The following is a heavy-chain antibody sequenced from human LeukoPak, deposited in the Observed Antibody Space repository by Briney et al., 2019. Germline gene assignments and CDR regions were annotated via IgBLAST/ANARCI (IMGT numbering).Heavy chain of an antibody. D-gene: IGHD1-1*01. CDR3: ARGGRWEHFDY. Sequence: SDTLSLTCTVSGGYISTYYWSWIRQPPGKGLEWIGYIYYSGTTTYNPFLRSRVTISVDTSNNLFSLKLSSVTAADTAVYYCARGGRWEHFDYWGQGTLVTVSS. V-gene: IGHV4-59*07. J-gene: IGHJ4*02. CDR2: IYYSGTT. CDR1: GGYISTYY.